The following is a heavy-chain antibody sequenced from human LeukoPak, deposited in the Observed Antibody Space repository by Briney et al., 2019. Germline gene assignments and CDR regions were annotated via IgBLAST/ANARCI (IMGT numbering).Heavy chain of an antibody. CDR1: GFTFSSYG. V-gene: IGHV3-33*01. J-gene: IGHJ4*02. Sequence: GGSLRLSCAASGFTFSSYGMHWVRRAPGKGLEWVAVIWFDGSDKYYADSVKGRFTISRDNSKNTLYLQMNSLRAEDTAVYYCARDGYSGYDFYFDYWGQGSLATVSS. CDR2: IWFDGSDK. D-gene: IGHD5-12*01. CDR3: ARDGYSGYDFYFDY.